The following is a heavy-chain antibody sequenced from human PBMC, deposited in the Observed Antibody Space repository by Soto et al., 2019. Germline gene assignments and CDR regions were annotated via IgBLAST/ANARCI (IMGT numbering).Heavy chain of an antibody. D-gene: IGHD2-2*02. CDR3: ARAMAGYCSSTSCYINWFDP. Sequence: SETLSLTCTVSGGSISSGGYYWSWIRQHPGKGLEWIGYIYYSGSTYYNPSLKSRVTISVDTSKNQFSLKLSSVTAADTAVYYCARAMAGYCSSTSCYINWFDPWGQGTLVTVSS. CDR1: GGSISSGGYY. V-gene: IGHV4-31*03. J-gene: IGHJ5*02. CDR2: IYYSGST.